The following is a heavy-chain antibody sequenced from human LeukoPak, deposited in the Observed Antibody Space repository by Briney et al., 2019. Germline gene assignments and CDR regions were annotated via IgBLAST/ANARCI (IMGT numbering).Heavy chain of an antibody. D-gene: IGHD4-17*01. V-gene: IGHV4-34*01. CDR3: ARKDYGDHRGFDY. CDR2: IDHSGST. Sequence: SETLSLTCAVYGGSFSGFYWNWIRQPPGKGLEWIGEIDHSGSTNYNPSLKSRVTISVDRANNQFSLKLSSVTAADTAVYYCARKDYGDHRGFDYWGQGTLVTVSS. J-gene: IGHJ4*02. CDR1: GGSFSGFY.